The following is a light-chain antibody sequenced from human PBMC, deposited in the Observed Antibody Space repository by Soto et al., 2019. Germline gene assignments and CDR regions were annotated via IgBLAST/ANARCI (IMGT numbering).Light chain of an antibody. CDR2: DAS. V-gene: IGKV3-11*01. Sequence: EIVLTQSPATLSLSPGERATLSCRASQTVSNFLAWYQQKPGQAPRLLIYDASIRATGIPARFSGSGSGTDFTLTISSLEPEDFAVYYCQQRSKWPPFGFGQGTKLEIK. J-gene: IGKJ2*01. CDR1: QTVSNF. CDR3: QQRSKWPPFG.